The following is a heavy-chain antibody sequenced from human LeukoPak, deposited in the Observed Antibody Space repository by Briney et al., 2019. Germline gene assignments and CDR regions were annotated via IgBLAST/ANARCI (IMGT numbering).Heavy chain of an antibody. D-gene: IGHD1-26*01. V-gene: IGHV3-30*18. CDR2: ISYDGSNK. CDR3: AKEGGGSYLDY. Sequence: PGGSLRLSCAASGFTFSSYGMHWVRQAPGKGLEWVAVISYDGSNKYYADSVKGRFTISRDNSKNTLYLQMNSLRAEDTAVYYCAKEGGGSYLDYWGQGTLVTVSS. CDR1: GFTFSSYG. J-gene: IGHJ4*02.